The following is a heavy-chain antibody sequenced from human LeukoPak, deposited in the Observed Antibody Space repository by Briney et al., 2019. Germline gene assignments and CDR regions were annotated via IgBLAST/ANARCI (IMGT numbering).Heavy chain of an antibody. CDR3: AGGYNLYCFYY. CDR1: GGSLIGQY. D-gene: IGHD5-24*01. Sequence: PETLSLTCTLSGGSLIGQYWSRVRQVPGDALEWIGYMYYSGRSNFNPSLKSRVSISLDTSKNKFSLELSSLTVADTVVYYCAGGYNLYCFYYWGQGTLGTVSS. CDR2: MYYSGRS. V-gene: IGHV4-59*11. J-gene: IGHJ4*02.